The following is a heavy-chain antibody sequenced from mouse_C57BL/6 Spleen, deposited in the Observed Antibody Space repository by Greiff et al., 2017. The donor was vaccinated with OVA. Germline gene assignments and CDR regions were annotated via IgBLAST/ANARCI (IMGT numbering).Heavy chain of an antibody. CDR3: ARGGYDYDGGFAY. J-gene: IGHJ3*01. V-gene: IGHV1-54*01. Sequence: QVQLQQSGAELVRPGTSVKVSCKASGYAFTNYLLEWVKQRPGQGLEWIGVINPGSGGTNYNEKFKGKATLTADKSSSTAYMQLSSLTSEDSAVYFCARGGYDYDGGFAYWGQGTLVTVSA. CDR2: INPGSGGT. CDR1: GYAFTNYL. D-gene: IGHD2-4*01.